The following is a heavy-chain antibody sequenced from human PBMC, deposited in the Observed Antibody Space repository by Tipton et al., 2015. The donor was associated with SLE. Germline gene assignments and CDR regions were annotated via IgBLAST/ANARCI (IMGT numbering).Heavy chain of an antibody. Sequence: GSLRLSCAASGFTFNNYAMSWVRQAPGKGLEWVSGISGSGGSSGSSTYYADSVKGRLTISRDNSKDTLYLQMNSLRAEDSAVYYCVKEEYNSGWYPAFDYWGQGILVTVSS. CDR1: GFTFNNYA. CDR3: VKEEYNSGWYPAFDY. V-gene: IGHV3-23*01. J-gene: IGHJ4*02. D-gene: IGHD6-19*01. CDR2: ISGSGGSSGSST.